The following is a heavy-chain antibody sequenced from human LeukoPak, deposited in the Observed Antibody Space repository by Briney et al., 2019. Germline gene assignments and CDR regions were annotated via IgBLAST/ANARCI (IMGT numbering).Heavy chain of an antibody. V-gene: IGHV3-7*03. J-gene: IGHJ4*02. Sequence: GGSLRLSCAASGFTFSSYWMSWVRQAPGKGLEWVANIKQDGSEKYYVDSVKGRFTISRDNSKNTLYLQMNSLRAEDTAVYYCAKGASITIFGVVIPDNFDYWGQGTLVTVSS. D-gene: IGHD3-3*01. CDR2: IKQDGSEK. CDR3: AKGASITIFGVVIPDNFDY. CDR1: GFTFSSYW.